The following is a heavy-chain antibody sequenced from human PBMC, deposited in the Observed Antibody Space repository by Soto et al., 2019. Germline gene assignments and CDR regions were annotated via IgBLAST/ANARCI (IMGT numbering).Heavy chain of an antibody. D-gene: IGHD3-10*02. V-gene: IGHV4-31*03. CDR3: ARDRVSGVHVRHYYGMXV. Sequence: PSETLSLTCTVSGGSISSGGYYWSWIRQHPGKGLEWIGYIYYSGSTYYNPSLKSRVTISVDTSKNQFSLKLSSVTAADTAVYYCARDRVSGVHVRHYYGMXVWGQGTTVTVSS. CDR2: IYYSGST. CDR1: GGSISSGGYY. J-gene: IGHJ6*02.